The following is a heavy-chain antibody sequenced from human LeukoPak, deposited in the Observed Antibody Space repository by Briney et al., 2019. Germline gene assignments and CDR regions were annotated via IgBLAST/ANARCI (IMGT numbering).Heavy chain of an antibody. J-gene: IGHJ4*02. CDR2: ISSSSTYI. D-gene: IGHD3-10*01. CDR1: GFTFSSYE. CDR3: ARVGSYGSGLDY. V-gene: IGHV3-21*01. Sequence: KPGGSLRLSCAASGFTFSSYEMNWVRQAPGKGLDWVSSISSSSTYIYCADSVKGRFTISRDNAKNSLYLQMNRLRAEDTAVYYCARVGSYGSGLDYWGQGTLVTVSS.